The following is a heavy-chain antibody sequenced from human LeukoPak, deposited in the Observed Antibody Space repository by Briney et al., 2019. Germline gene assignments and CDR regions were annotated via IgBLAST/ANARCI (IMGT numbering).Heavy chain of an antibody. CDR2: IIPIFGTA. Sequence: SVKVSFKASGGTFSSYAISWVRQAPGQGLEWMGGIIPIFGTANYAQKFQGRVTITADESTSTAYMELSSLRSEDTAVYYCARRLAGYDILTGSDRYYFDYWGQGTLVTVSS. D-gene: IGHD3-9*01. CDR3: ARRLAGYDILTGSDRYYFDY. CDR1: GGTFSSYA. J-gene: IGHJ4*02. V-gene: IGHV1-69*13.